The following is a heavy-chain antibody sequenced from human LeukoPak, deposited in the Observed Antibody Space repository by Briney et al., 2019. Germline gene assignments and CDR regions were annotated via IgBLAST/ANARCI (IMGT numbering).Heavy chain of an antibody. J-gene: IGHJ4*02. D-gene: IGHD6-19*01. CDR3: ARLIAVAGTPLDY. CDR2: IYYSGST. CDR1: GGSISSSSYY. Sequence: SETLSLTCTVSGGSISSSSYYWGWIRQPPGKGLEWIGSIYYSGSTYYNPSLKSRVTISVDTPKNQFSLKLSSVTAADTAVYYCARLIAVAGTPLDYWGQGTLVTVSS. V-gene: IGHV4-39*01.